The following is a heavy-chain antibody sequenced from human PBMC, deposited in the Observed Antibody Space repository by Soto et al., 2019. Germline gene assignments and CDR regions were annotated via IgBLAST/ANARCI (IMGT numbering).Heavy chain of an antibody. CDR1: GGSISSGGYY. V-gene: IGHV4-31*03. Sequence: SETLSLTCTVSGGSISSGGYYWSWIRQHPGKGLEWIGYIYYSGSTYYNPSLKSRVTISVDTSKNQFSLKLSSVTAADTAVYHCAREGLEGATTLLSPWFDPWGQGTLVTVSS. D-gene: IGHD1-26*01. J-gene: IGHJ5*02. CDR2: IYYSGST. CDR3: AREGLEGATTLLSPWFDP.